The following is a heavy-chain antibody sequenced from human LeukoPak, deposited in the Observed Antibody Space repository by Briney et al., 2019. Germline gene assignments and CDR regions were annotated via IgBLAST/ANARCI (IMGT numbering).Heavy chain of an antibody. CDR1: GYSISSGYY. D-gene: IGHD3-22*01. V-gene: IGHV4-38-2*02. CDR2: IYHSGST. Sequence: SETLSLTCTVSGYSISSGYYWGWIRQPPGKGLEWIGSIYHSGSTYYNPSLKSRVTISVDTSKNQFSLKLSSVTAADTAVYYSWGSSGYYDYWDQGTLVTVSS. J-gene: IGHJ4*02. CDR3: WGSSGYYDY.